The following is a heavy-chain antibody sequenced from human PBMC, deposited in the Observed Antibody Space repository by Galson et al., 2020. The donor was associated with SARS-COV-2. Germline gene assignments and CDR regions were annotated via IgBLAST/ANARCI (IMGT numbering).Heavy chain of an antibody. Sequence: SETLSLTCAVSGGSISSSNWWSWVRQPPGKGLEWIGEIYHSGSTNYNPSLKSRVTISVDKSKNQFSLKLSSVTAADTAVYYCARDLNGYCSSTGCYWPPYYYYGMDVWGQGTTVTVSS. J-gene: IGHJ6*02. D-gene: IGHD2-2*03. V-gene: IGHV4-4*02. CDR1: GGSISSSNW. CDR2: IYHSGST. CDR3: ARDLNGYCSSTGCYWPPYYYYGMDV.